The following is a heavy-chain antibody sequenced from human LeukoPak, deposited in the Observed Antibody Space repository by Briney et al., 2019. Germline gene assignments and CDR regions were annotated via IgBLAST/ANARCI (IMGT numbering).Heavy chain of an antibody. CDR1: GFTFRRYS. J-gene: IGHJ4*02. CDR2: ISSGSDYI. V-gene: IGHV3-21*01. Sequence: PGGSLRLSCAASGFTFRRYSMNWVRQAPGKGLEWVLTISSGSDYIYYADSVRGRFTISRDNFRNSVFLEVNSLRAEDTAIYYCARDLSLAMPGGFDYWGQGILVTVSS. D-gene: IGHD1-26*01. CDR3: ARDLSLAMPGGFDY.